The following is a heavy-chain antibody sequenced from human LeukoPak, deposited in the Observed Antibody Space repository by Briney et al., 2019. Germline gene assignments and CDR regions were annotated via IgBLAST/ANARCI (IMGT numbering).Heavy chain of an antibody. CDR1: GASISSSSYY. D-gene: IGHD4-17*01. Sequence: WDTLSLTCTVSGASISSSSYYWGWIRQPRGKGLECSASIYYGGSTYYNPSLKSRVTRSVDTSKNQFSLKLSSVTAADTAVYYCARVRGVLQKDYGDHTGYWGEGTPVTVSS. V-gene: IGHV4-39*07. J-gene: IGHJ4*02. CDR2: IYYGGST. CDR3: ARVRGVLQKDYGDHTGY.